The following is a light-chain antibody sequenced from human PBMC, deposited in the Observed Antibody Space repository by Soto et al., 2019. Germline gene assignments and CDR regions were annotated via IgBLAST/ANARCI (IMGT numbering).Light chain of an antibody. J-gene: IGKJ5*01. Sequence: ELGMKLSPATLSVSPVEVSTLSCRASQSVSTNLAWYQQQPGQGPRLLMFGASTRAAGVPARFRGSGSGTDVTLTISSRVPEDVFVYYCQQRSNCLITFGQGTQVDI. CDR3: QQRSNCLIT. V-gene: IGKV3D-15*01. CDR1: QSVSTN. CDR2: GAS.